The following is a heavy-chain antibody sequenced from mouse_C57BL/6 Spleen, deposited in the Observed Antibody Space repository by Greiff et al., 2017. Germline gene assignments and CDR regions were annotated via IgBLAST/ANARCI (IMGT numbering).Heavy chain of an antibody. CDR3: ARHEVPYYGSSYTMDY. CDR1: GYTFTEYT. J-gene: IGHJ4*01. Sequence: VHLVESGAELVKPGASVKLSCKASGYTFTEYTIHWVKQRSGQGLEWIGWFYPGSGSIKYNEKFKDKATLTADKSSSTVYMELSRLTSEDSAVYFCARHEVPYYGSSYTMDYWGQGTSVTVSS. V-gene: IGHV1-62-2*01. CDR2: FYPGSGSI. D-gene: IGHD1-1*01.